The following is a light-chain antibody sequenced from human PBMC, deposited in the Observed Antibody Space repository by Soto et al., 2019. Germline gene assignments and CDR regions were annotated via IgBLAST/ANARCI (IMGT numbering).Light chain of an antibody. J-gene: IGKJ1*01. CDR2: GAS. Sequence: EIVMTQSPATLSVAPGERVTFSCRASQGVSRKLAWYQHKPGQAPRLLISGASTRATGIPARYSGSGSGTEFNFTISSLQSEDFAVYFCQQYNKWPRTFGQGTKVDIK. V-gene: IGKV3-15*01. CDR3: QQYNKWPRT. CDR1: QGVSRK.